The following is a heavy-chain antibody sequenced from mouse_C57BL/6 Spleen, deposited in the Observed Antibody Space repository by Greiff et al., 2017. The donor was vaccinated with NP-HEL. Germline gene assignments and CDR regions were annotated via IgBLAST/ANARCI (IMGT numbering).Heavy chain of an antibody. J-gene: IGHJ3*01. D-gene: IGHD3-3*01. CDR3: ARRGLGSKDWFAY. CDR2: FFPGSGSI. CDR1: GYTFTEYT. V-gene: IGHV1-62-2*01. Sequence: VQLQQSGAELVKPGASVKLSCTASGYTFTEYTIYWVKQRSGQGPVWIGWFFPGSGSIKYNEKFKDTATLTAAKSSSTVFMELSRLTAEDAAVYCGARRGLGSKDWFAYWGQGTLVTVSA.